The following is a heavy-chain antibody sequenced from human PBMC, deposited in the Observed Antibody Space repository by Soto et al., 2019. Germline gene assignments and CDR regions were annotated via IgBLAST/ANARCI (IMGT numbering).Heavy chain of an antibody. D-gene: IGHD6-13*01. CDR3: VRDPPTIASAGREDD. V-gene: IGHV1-18*01. Sequence: ASVKVSCKASGYTFTSNGISWVMQAPGQGLEWMGWISAYNGNTNYAQKLQGRVTMTTDTSTSTAYMELRSLRSDDTAVYYCVRDPPTIASAGREDDWGQGTLVTVSS. J-gene: IGHJ4*02. CDR2: ISAYNGNT. CDR1: GYTFTSNG.